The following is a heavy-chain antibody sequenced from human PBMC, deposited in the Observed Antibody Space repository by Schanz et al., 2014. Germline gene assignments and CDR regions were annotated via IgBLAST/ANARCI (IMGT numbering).Heavy chain of an antibody. Sequence: QMQLVESGGGLVKPGGSLRLSCVASGFSFSDSFMAWIRQPPGRGLEWVSYIGNGGVTIYYADSVKGRFTISRDNSKNSLYLQMNSLRAEDTAVYYCARKVVATIGGYYDNWGQGTLVIVSS. D-gene: IGHD5-12*01. CDR1: GFSFSDSF. CDR2: IGNGGVTI. J-gene: IGHJ4*02. V-gene: IGHV3-11*01. CDR3: ARKVVATIGGYYDN.